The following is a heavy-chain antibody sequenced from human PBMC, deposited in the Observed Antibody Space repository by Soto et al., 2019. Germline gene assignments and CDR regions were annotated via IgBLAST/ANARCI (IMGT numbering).Heavy chain of an antibody. CDR3: ARGVIAVAGILVPPYYFDY. V-gene: IGHV1-69*13. J-gene: IGHJ4*02. CDR2: IIPIFGTA. D-gene: IGHD6-19*01. CDR1: GGTFSSYA. Sequence: SVKVSCKASGGTFSSYAISWVRQAPRQGLEWMGGIIPIFGTANYAQKFQGRVTITADESTSTAYMELSSLRSEDTAVYYCARGVIAVAGILVPPYYFDYWGQGTLVTVSS.